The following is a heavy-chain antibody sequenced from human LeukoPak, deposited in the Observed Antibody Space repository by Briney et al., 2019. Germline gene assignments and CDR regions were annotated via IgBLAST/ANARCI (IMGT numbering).Heavy chain of an antibody. CDR2: IRSKGGST. J-gene: IGHJ3*02. CDR1: GFTFNSYA. Sequence: GGSLRLSCAASGFTFNSYAMHWVRQAPGKGLEYVSGIRSKGGSTYYVNSVKGRFTISRDNSKNTLYLQMDSLRAEDMGVYYCARDWYDNSDAFDIWGQGTMVTVSS. V-gene: IGHV3-64*01. CDR3: ARDWYDNSDAFDI. D-gene: IGHD3-9*01.